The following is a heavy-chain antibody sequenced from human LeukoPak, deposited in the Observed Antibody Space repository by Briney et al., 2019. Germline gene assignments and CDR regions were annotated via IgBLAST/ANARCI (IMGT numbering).Heavy chain of an antibody. J-gene: IGHJ3*02. D-gene: IGHD3-22*01. CDR2: IYYSGST. CDR1: GGSITRSSYY. V-gene: IGHV4-39*01. Sequence: PSETLSLTCTVSGGSITRSSYYWGWIRQPPGKGLEWIGSIYYSGSTYYNPSLKSRVTISVDTSKNHFSLKLSSVTAEDTAVYYCARHDSSGPYNAFDIWGQGTVVTVSS. CDR3: ARHDSSGPYNAFDI.